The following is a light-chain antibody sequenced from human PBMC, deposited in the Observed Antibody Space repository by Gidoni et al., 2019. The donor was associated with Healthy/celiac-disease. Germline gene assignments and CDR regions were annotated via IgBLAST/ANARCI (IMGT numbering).Light chain of an antibody. J-gene: IGKJ2*01. Sequence: IQMTQSPSSLSASVGDRVTITCRASQSISSYLNWYQQKPGKAPLLLLYAASSLQSGVPSRFSGSGSGTDFPLTISSLQPEDFASYYCQPSYSTPYPFGQGTQLEIK. CDR3: QPSYSTPYP. V-gene: IGKV1-39*01. CDR2: AAS. CDR1: QSISSY.